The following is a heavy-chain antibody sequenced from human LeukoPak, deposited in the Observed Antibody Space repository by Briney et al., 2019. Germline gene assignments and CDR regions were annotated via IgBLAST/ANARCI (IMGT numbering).Heavy chain of an antibody. Sequence: SETLSLTCAVYGGSFSGYYWSWIRQPPGKGLEWIGEINHSGSTNYNPSLKSRVTISVDTSKNQFSLKLSSVTAADTAFYYCASQGHHGKIVGTTLSYFYMDVWGKGTTVTVSS. CDR3: ASQGHHGKIVGTTLSYFYMDV. D-gene: IGHD1-26*01. CDR1: GGSFSGYY. J-gene: IGHJ6*03. CDR2: INHSGST. V-gene: IGHV4-34*01.